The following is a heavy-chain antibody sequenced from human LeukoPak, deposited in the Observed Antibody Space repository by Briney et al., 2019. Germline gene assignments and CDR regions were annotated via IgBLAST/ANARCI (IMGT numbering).Heavy chain of an antibody. J-gene: IGHJ5*02. CDR3: ARDNSMHERGWWFDP. CDR1: GYTFTGYY. D-gene: IGHD4-23*01. Sequence: GASVKVSCKASGYTFTGYYMHWVRQAPGPGLEWMGLINPRGTSTIYAEKFQGRIIMTRDMSTNTDYMELSSLKSDDTAVYYCARDNSMHERGWWFDPWGQGTLVTVSS. V-gene: IGHV1-46*01. CDR2: INPRGTST.